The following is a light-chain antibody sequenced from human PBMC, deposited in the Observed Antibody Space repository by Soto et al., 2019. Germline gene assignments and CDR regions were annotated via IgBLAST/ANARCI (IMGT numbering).Light chain of an antibody. CDR3: QQYGSSLYT. Sequence: ETVLTQSPGTLSLSPGERATLSCRASQSVSSSYLAWYQQKPGRAPRLLIYGTSNRATGIPDRFSGSGSGKDFPLTISRLEREDFAVYYCQQYGSSLYTFGQGTKVEI. CDR2: GTS. J-gene: IGKJ2*01. CDR1: QSVSSSY. V-gene: IGKV3-20*01.